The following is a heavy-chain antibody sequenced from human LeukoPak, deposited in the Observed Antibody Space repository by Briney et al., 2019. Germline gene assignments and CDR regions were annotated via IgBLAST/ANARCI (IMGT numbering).Heavy chain of an antibody. CDR3: ARHAGGISATGTRPFDY. CDR2: IYYSGST. V-gene: IGHV4-39*01. Sequence: RASETLSLTCTVSGASFSSSTYYWGWIRQPPGKGLEWIGSIYYSGSTYYNPSLKSRVTMSVDTSNNQFSLKLSSVTAADTAVYYCARHAGGISATGTRPFDYWGQGTLVTVSS. D-gene: IGHD6-13*01. J-gene: IGHJ4*02. CDR1: GASFSSSTYY.